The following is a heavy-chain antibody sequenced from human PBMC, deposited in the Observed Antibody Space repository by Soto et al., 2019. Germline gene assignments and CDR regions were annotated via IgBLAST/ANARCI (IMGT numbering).Heavy chain of an antibody. CDR3: ARDFAYFDS. J-gene: IGHJ4*02. CDR1: GGSMRNYF. V-gene: IGHV4-59*01. Sequence: KPSETLSLTCTVSGGSMRNYFWTWIRQPPGKGLEWIGYIHYSGTTSFFPSYNPSLRSRVTISEDTSKNQFSLKLLSVTTADTAVYFCARDFAYFDSWGQGTLVTVS. CDR2: IHYSGTT. D-gene: IGHD3-3*01.